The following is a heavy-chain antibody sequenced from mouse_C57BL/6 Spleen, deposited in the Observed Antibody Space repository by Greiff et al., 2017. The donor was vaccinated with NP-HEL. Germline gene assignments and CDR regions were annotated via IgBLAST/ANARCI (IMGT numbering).Heavy chain of an antibody. J-gene: IGHJ4*01. V-gene: IGHV14-1*01. CDR2: IDPEDGDT. CDR1: GFNIKDYY. D-gene: IGHD2-4*01. Sequence: VQLQQSGAELVRPGASVKLSCTASGFNIKDYYMHWVKQRPEQGLEWIGRIDPEDGDTEYAPKFQGKATMTADTSSNTAYLQLSSLTSEDTAVYYCTRRDYDYDGAMDYWGQGTSVTVSS. CDR3: TRRDYDYDGAMDY.